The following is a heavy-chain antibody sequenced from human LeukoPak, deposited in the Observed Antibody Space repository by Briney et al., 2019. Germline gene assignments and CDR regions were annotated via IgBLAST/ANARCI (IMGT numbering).Heavy chain of an antibody. CDR1: GFTFSSYG. J-gene: IGHJ4*02. Sequence: GGSLRLSCAASGFTFSSYGMHWVRQAPGKGLEWVAFIRYDGSNKYYADSVKGRFTISRDNAKNSVYLQMNSLRAEDTAVYYCARDRHEYNYDGSGYPPYWGQGTLVTVSS. CDR2: IRYDGSNK. V-gene: IGHV3-30*02. CDR3: ARDRHEYNYDGSGYPPY. D-gene: IGHD3-22*01.